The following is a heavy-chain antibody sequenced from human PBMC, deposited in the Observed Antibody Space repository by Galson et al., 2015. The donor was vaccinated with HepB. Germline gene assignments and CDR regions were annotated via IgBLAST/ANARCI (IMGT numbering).Heavy chain of an antibody. J-gene: IGHJ6*02. CDR1: GFTFSSYW. D-gene: IGHD3-10*01. Sequence: SLRLSCAASGFTFSSYWMNWVRQAPGKGLEWVAHINQDGSSKYYVESVKGRFTISRDNAKDSVYLQLDSLRAEDTAVYYCARRISLVRGIITKPDYYYGMDVWGQGTTVTVAS. CDR3: ARRISLVRGIITKPDYYYGMDV. CDR2: INQDGSSK. V-gene: IGHV3-7*03.